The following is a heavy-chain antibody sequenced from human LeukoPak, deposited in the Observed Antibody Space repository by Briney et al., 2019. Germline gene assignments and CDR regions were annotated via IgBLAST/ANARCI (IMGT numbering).Heavy chain of an antibody. CDR3: ARGQRVFSSGWYSPTPSDY. CDR2: ISGSSGST. V-gene: IGHV3-23*01. Sequence: GGSLRLSCAASGFTFSSYAMSWVRQAPGKGLEWVSAISGSSGSTYYADSVKGRFTISRDNSKNTLYLQMNSLRAEDTAVYYCARGQRVFSSGWYSPTPSDYWGQGTLVTVSS. CDR1: GFTFSSYA. D-gene: IGHD6-19*01. J-gene: IGHJ4*02.